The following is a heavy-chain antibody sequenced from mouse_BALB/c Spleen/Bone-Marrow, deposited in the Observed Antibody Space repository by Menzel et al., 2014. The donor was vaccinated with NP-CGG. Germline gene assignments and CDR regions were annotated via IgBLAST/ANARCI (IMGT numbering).Heavy chain of an antibody. CDR2: INPDSRTI. Sequence: EVHLVESGGGLVQPGGSLKLSCAASGFAFSRYWMSWVRQTPGKGLEWIGEINPDSRTINYTQSLKDKFIISRDNAKNTLYLRLNKGRSEDAALYYCARPDYYGYLNYWGQGTTLTVSS. D-gene: IGHD1-1*01. V-gene: IGHV4-1*02. J-gene: IGHJ2*01. CDR3: ARPDYYGYLNY. CDR1: GFAFSRYW.